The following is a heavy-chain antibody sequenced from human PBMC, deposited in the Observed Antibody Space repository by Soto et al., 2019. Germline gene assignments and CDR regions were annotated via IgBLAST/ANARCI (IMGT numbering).Heavy chain of an antibody. J-gene: IGHJ6*02. V-gene: IGHV4-31*03. D-gene: IGHD5-18*01. CDR2: ISFGGRT. CDR3: ATLRIQRTFYFGVGV. CDR1: GGSITSGGYY. Sequence: QVQLQESGPGLVKPSQTLSLTCSVSGGSITSGGYYWSWIRQHPGKGLEWVGYISFGGRTYYNPSRRCRVITSLDTPKNHSSLKLSSLTPADTAVYYCATLRIQRTFYFGVGVWGQGTTVTVSS.